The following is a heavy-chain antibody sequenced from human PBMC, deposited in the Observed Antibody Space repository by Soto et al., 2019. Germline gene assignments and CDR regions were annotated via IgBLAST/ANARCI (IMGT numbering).Heavy chain of an antibody. CDR3: AKGFRVDFWSGYFGPYYYYYGMDV. J-gene: IGHJ6*02. Sequence: QVQLVESGGGVVQPGRSLRLSCAASGFTFSSYGMHWVRQAPGKGLEWVAVISYDGSNKYYADSVKGRFTISRDNSKNTLYLQMNSLRAEDTAVYYCAKGFRVDFWSGYFGPYYYYYGMDVWGQGTTVTVSS. D-gene: IGHD3-3*01. V-gene: IGHV3-30*18. CDR2: ISYDGSNK. CDR1: GFTFSSYG.